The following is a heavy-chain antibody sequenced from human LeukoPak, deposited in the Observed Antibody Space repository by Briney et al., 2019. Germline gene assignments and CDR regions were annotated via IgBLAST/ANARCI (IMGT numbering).Heavy chain of an antibody. J-gene: IGHJ4*02. Sequence: SETLSLTCTVSGGSVINYYWNWIRQPAGKGLEWSGRIYTRGSTNYNPSLKSRVTMSVDSSKNQFSLKLASVTAADTAVYYCARGAAVAVWGQGTLVTVSS. CDR1: GGSVINYY. CDR3: ARGAAVAV. CDR2: IYTRGST. D-gene: IGHD6-19*01. V-gene: IGHV4-4*07.